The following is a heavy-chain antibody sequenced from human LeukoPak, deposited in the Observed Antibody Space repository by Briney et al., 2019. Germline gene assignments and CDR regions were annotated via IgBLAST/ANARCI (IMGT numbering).Heavy chain of an antibody. J-gene: IGHJ4*02. CDR1: GFTFSSYS. Sequence: PGGSLRLSCAASGFTFSSYSMNWVRQAPGKGLEWVSSISSSSSTIYYADSVKGRFTISRDNAKNSLYLQMNSLRAEDTAVYYCARSVPILEWLPNYFDYWGQGTLVTVSS. CDR2: ISSSSSTI. D-gene: IGHD3-3*01. V-gene: IGHV3-48*01. CDR3: ARSVPILEWLPNYFDY.